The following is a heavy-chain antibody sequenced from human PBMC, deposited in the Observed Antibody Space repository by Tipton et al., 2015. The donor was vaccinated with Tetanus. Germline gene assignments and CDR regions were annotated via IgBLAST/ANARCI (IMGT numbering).Heavy chain of an antibody. D-gene: IGHD6-19*01. CDR3: ARVPTNPLAVDRPTDY. CDR1: GGSFRNFA. J-gene: IGHJ4*02. CDR2: ISVYNGNT. V-gene: IGHV1-18*01. Sequence: QSGPEVKKPGSSVTVSYKASGGSFRNFAITWVRQAPGQGLEWMGWISVYNGNTNYAQNVQGRVTMTTDTPTSTAYMELRSLRSDDTAVYYCARVPTNPLAVDRPTDYWGQGTLVTVSS.